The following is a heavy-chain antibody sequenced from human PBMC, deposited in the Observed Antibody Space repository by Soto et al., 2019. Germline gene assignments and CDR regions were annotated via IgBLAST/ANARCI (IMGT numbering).Heavy chain of an antibody. Sequence: SETLSLTCAVYGGSFSGYYWNWIRQPPGRGLEWIGEMNHSGSTNYNPSLKSRVTISVDTAKNQFSLKLSSVTAADTAVYYCARGPYDILTGYSSYYFDYWGQGTLVPVYS. D-gene: IGHD3-9*01. V-gene: IGHV4-34*01. J-gene: IGHJ4*02. CDR1: GGSFSGYY. CDR2: MNHSGST. CDR3: ARGPYDILTGYSSYYFDY.